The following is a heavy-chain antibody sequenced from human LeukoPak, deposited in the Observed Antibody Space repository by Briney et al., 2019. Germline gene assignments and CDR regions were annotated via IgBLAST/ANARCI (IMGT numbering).Heavy chain of an antibody. D-gene: IGHD2-15*01. CDR3: AKGPPQRSGGSCNHDY. CDR1: GFTFSSYA. Sequence: PGGSLRLSCAASGFTFSSYAMSWVRQAPGKGLEWVSAISGSGGSTYYADSVKGRFTISRDNSKNTLYLQMNSLRAEDTAVYYCAKGPPQRSGGSCNHDYWGQGTLVTVSS. J-gene: IGHJ4*02. CDR2: ISGSGGST. V-gene: IGHV3-23*01.